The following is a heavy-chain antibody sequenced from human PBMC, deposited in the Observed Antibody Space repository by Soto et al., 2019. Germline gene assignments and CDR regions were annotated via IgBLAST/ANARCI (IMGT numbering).Heavy chain of an antibody. CDR3: ARCPYDYIWGSYRGFDY. J-gene: IGHJ4*02. D-gene: IGHD3-16*02. CDR1: GGSISSSSYY. Sequence: QLQLQESGPGLVKPSETLSLTCTVSGGSISSSSYYWGWIRQPPGKGLEWIGSIYYSGSTYYNPSRKSRSTLSVDTSKNQFSLKLSSVTAADTAVYYCARCPYDYIWGSYRGFDYWGQGTLVTVSS. CDR2: IYYSGST. V-gene: IGHV4-39*01.